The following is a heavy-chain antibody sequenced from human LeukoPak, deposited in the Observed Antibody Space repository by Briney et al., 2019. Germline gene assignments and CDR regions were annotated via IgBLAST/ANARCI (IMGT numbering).Heavy chain of an antibody. J-gene: IGHJ4*02. CDR3: ARAYCSSTSCQPFDY. Sequence: SVKVSCKASGGTFSSYAISWVRQAPGQGLEWMGGIIPIFGTANHAQKFQGRVTITTDESTSTAYMELSSLRSEDTAVYYCARAYCSSTSCQPFDYWGQGTLVTVSS. D-gene: IGHD2-2*01. V-gene: IGHV1-69*05. CDR2: IIPIFGTA. CDR1: GGTFSSYA.